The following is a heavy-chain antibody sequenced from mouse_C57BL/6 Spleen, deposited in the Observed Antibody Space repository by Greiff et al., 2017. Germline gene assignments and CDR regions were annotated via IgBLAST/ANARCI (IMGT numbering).Heavy chain of an antibody. CDR2: INPNYGTT. V-gene: IGHV1-39*01. J-gene: IGHJ1*03. D-gene: IGHD1-1*01. CDR3: ASYYYDSSYGYFGG. CDR1: GYSFTDYN. Sequence: VQLQQSGPELVKPGASVKISCKASGYSFTDYNMNWVKQSNGKSLEWIGVINPNYGTTSYNQKFKGKATLTVDQSSSTAYMQLNSLTSEDSAVSYCASYYYDSSYGYFGGWGTGTTVTVSS.